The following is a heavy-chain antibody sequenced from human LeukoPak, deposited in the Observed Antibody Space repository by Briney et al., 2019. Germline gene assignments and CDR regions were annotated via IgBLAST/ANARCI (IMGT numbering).Heavy chain of an antibody. J-gene: IGHJ4*02. V-gene: IGHV4-34*01. CDR2: INHSGST. Sequence: SETLSLTCAVYGGSFSGYYWSWIRQPPGKGLEWIGEINHSGSTNYNPSLKSRVTISVDTSKNQFSLKLTSVTATDTAVYYCARQGVVGATGFDFWGQGILVTVSS. CDR3: ARQGVVGATGFDF. CDR1: GGSFSGYY. D-gene: IGHD1-26*01.